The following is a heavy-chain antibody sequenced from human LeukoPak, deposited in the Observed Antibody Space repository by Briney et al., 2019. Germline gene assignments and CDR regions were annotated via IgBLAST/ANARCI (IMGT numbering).Heavy chain of an antibody. CDR1: GFTFINHG. D-gene: IGHD5-24*01. Sequence: PGGSLRLSCAASGFTFINHGMNWVRQAPGKGLEWVSAFYKGGNTYYADSVKGRFTISRDNSKNTLYLQMNSLRAEDTAIYYCARGDGYNNFDYWGQGTLVTVSS. CDR3: ARGDGYNNFDY. CDR2: FYKGGNT. V-gene: IGHV3-66*01. J-gene: IGHJ4*02.